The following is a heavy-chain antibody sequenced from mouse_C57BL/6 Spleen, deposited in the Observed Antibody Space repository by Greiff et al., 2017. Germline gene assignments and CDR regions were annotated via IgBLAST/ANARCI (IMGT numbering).Heavy chain of an antibody. Sequence: VQLQQSGPELVKPGASVKISCKASGYAFSSSWMNWVKQRPGKGLEWIGRIYPGSGSTNYNEKFKSKATLTGDTSSSTAYMQLISLTSEDSAVNYCAGSKNMDYWGQGTSVTVSS. CDR2: IYPGSGST. CDR1: GYAFSSSW. CDR3: AGSKNMDY. V-gene: IGHV1-82*01. J-gene: IGHJ4*01. D-gene: IGHD2-5*01.